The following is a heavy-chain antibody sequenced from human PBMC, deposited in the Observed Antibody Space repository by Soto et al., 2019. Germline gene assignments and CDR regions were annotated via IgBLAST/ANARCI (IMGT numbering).Heavy chain of an antibody. CDR1: GFSFSSYG. CDR2: ISYDGSKE. Sequence: SLRPSCAASGFSFSSYGMHWVRQVPGQGPEWVAVISYDGSKETYADSVKGRFTISRDNSKNTLYLQMNSLRVEDTALYYCAKEGRQWLTYYYYGMDVWGQGTSVTVSS. V-gene: IGHV3-30*18. J-gene: IGHJ6*02. CDR3: AKEGRQWLTYYYYGMDV. D-gene: IGHD6-19*01.